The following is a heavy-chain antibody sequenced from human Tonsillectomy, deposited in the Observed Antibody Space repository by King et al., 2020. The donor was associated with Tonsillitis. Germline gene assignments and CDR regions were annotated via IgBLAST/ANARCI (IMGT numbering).Heavy chain of an antibody. CDR2: INHSGST. D-gene: IGHD3-3*01. CDR1: GGSFSTYY. J-gene: IGHJ4*02. V-gene: IGHV4-34*01. CDR3: ARGSLTIFGVAPHY. Sequence: VQLQQWGAGLLKPSETLSLTCAVYGGSFSTYYWSWIRQPPGKGLGWVGEINHSGSTNYNPSLKSRVTISVDTSKNQFSLKVSSVTAADTALYYCARGSLTIFGVAPHYWGQGTLVTVSS.